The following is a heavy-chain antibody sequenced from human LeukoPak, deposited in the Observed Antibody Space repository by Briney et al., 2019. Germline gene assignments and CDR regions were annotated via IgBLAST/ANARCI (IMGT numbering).Heavy chain of an antibody. Sequence: SQTLSLTCTVSGGSISSGDYYWSWIRQPPGKGVEWIAHIYNGVNTNYNPSLKSRVTTSVDTSKNQFSLRLNSVTAADTAVYYCARSRAFNSGAFDPWGQGSLVTVSS. D-gene: IGHD1-26*01. CDR3: ARSRAFNSGAFDP. CDR2: IYNGVNT. V-gene: IGHV4-61*08. J-gene: IGHJ5*02. CDR1: GGSISSGDYY.